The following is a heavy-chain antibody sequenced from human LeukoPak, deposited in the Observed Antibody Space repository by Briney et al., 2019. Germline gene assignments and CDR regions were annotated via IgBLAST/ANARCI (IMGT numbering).Heavy chain of an antibody. CDR3: ARRIYGSGSYSFDY. D-gene: IGHD3-10*01. V-gene: IGHV3-11*04. Sequence: GGSLRLSCAASGFVFSDYYMSWIRQAPGKGLEWVSYIRDSGGAIYYADSVKGRFTISRDNAKNSLYLRMNSLGAEDTAVYYCARRIYGSGSYSFDYWGQGTLVTVSS. J-gene: IGHJ4*02. CDR2: IRDSGGAI. CDR1: GFVFSDYY.